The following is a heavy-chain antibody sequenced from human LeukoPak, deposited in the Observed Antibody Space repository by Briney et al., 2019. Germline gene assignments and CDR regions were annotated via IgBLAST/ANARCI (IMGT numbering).Heavy chain of an antibody. CDR3: ARVKYSSSWYYFDY. CDR1: GFTFSSYA. D-gene: IGHD6-13*01. J-gene: IGHJ4*02. CDR2: ISYDGSNK. V-gene: IGHV3-30-3*01. Sequence: PGGSLRLSCAASGFTFSSYAMHWVRQAPGKGLEWVAVISYDGSNKYYAESVKGRFTISRDNSKNTLYLQMNSLRAEDTAVYYCARVKYSSSWYYFDYWGQGTLVTVSS.